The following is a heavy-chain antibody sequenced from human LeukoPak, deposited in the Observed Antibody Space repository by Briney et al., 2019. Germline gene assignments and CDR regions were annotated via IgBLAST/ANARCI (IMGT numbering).Heavy chain of an antibody. CDR3: ARVVGPAAAGAFNWFDP. Sequence: ASVKVSCKASGYTFLSYGITWVRQVPGQGLEWMGWISSYNGNTDYAQRIQGRVSMTTDTSTSTGYMELRSLRSDDTAVYYCARVVGPAAAGAFNWFDPWGQGTLVIVSS. CDR1: GYTFLSYG. D-gene: IGHD6-13*01. J-gene: IGHJ5*02. CDR2: ISSYNGNT. V-gene: IGHV1-18*01.